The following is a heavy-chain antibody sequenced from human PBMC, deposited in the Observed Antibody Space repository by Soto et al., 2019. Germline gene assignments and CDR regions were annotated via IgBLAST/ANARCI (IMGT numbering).Heavy chain of an antibody. Sequence: EVHLVESGGGLVQPGGSLRLSCAASGFTFSSYSLNWVRQAPGKGLEWVSAITSSGTSVYYAASVRGRFTISRDKAKNSLYPQTNSRLDVDTAVYYCASRGSNWGFYFVFWGQGTPVTVSS. CDR2: ITSSGTSV. D-gene: IGHD6-13*01. V-gene: IGHV3-48*02. CDR1: GFTFSSYS. J-gene: IGHJ4*01. CDR3: ASRGSNWGFYFVF.